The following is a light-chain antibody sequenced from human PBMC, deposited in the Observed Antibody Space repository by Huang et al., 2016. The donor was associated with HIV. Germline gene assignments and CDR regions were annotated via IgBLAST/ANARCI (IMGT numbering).Light chain of an antibody. J-gene: IGKJ1*01. V-gene: IGKV3-15*01. Sequence: EILMTQSPGTLSVSPGERVSLSCRASQSVSSNLAWYQQKRGQAPSPPIYGASTRATGIPARFSGSGSGTEFTLTISSLQSEDFAVYYCHQYNNWPESFGQGTKVEIK. CDR3: HQYNNWPES. CDR2: GAS. CDR1: QSVSSN.